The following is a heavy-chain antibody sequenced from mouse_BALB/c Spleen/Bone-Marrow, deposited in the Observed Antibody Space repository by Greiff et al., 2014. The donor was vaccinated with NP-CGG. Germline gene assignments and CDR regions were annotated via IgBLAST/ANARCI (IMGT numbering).Heavy chain of an antibody. CDR1: GSNIKDTY. CDR2: IDPANGNT. D-gene: IGHD2-2*01. Sequence: EVQRVESGAELVKPGASVKLSCTASGSNIKDTYMHWVKQRPEQGLEWIGRIDPANGNTKYDPKFQGKATITADTSSNTAYLQLSSLTSEDTAVYYCARWLRRYYAMDYWGQGTSVTVSS. CDR3: ARWLRRYYAMDY. V-gene: IGHV14-3*02. J-gene: IGHJ4*01.